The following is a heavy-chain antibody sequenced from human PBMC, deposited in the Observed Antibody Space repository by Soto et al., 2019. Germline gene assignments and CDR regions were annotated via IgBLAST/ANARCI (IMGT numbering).Heavy chain of an antibody. V-gene: IGHV3-21*01. CDR2: ISSSSSYI. Sequence: GGSLRLSCAASGFTFSSYSMNWFRQAPGKGLEWVSSISSSSSYIYYADSVKGRFTISRDNAKNSLYLQMNSLRAEDTAVYYCARGRSWGMRFSDAFDIWGQGTMVTVSS. CDR3: ARGRSWGMRFSDAFDI. CDR1: GFTFSSYS. J-gene: IGHJ3*02. D-gene: IGHD7-27*01.